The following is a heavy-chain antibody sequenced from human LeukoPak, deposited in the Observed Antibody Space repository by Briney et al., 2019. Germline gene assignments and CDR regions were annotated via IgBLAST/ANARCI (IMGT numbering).Heavy chain of an antibody. CDR1: GYTFTGYY. CDR3: ARVVIDGPSSIAARLYY. D-gene: IGHD6-6*01. Sequence: ASVKVSCTASGYTFTGYYMHWVRQAPGQGLEWMGWISAYNGNTNYAQKLQGRVTMITDTSTSTAYMELRSLRSDDTAVYYCARVVIDGPSSIAARLYYWGQGTLVTVSS. V-gene: IGHV1-18*04. J-gene: IGHJ4*02. CDR2: ISAYNGNT.